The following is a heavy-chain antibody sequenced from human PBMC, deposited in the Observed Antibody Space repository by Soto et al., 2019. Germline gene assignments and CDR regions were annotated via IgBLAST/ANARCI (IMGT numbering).Heavy chain of an antibody. CDR1: GFSLSTSAVG. CDR3: AHLLLGYCSRTTCYENTFDH. Sequence: QITLKESGPTLVKPTQTLTLTCTFSGFSLSTSAVGVGWIRQPPGKALEWLALIYWNDDKRYSPSLKSRLTITKDTSKNQVVLTMTNMDSVDTATYYCAHLLLGYCSRTTCYENTFDHWGQGTLVTVSS. V-gene: IGHV2-5*01. J-gene: IGHJ4*02. D-gene: IGHD2-2*03. CDR2: IYWNDDK.